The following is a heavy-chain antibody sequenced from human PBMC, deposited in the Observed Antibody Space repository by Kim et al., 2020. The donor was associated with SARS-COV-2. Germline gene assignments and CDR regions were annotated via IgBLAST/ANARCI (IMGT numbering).Heavy chain of an antibody. D-gene: IGHD3-9*01. CDR3: ADPPYYDILTGYLGGYY. CDR2: ISGSGGST. Sequence: GGSLRLSCAASGFTFSSYAMSWVRQAPGKGLEWVSAISGSGGSTYYADSVKGRFTISRDNSKNTLYLQMNSLRAEDTAVYYCADPPYYDILTGYLGGYYWGQGTLVTVSS. J-gene: IGHJ4*02. CDR1: GFTFSSYA. V-gene: IGHV3-23*01.